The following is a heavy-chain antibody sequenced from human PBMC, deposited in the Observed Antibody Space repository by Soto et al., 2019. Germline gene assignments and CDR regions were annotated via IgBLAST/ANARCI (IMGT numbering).Heavy chain of an antibody. D-gene: IGHD6-13*01. CDR3: ARVASGYSSLASSDY. J-gene: IGHJ4*02. CDR1: GFTFSSYA. CDR2: ISYDGSNK. V-gene: IGHV3-30-3*01. Sequence: GGSLRLSCAASGFTFSSYAMHWVRQAPGKGLEWVAVISYDGSNKYYADSVKGRFTISRDNSKNTLYLQMNSLRAEDTAVYYCARVASGYSSLASSDYWGQGTLVTVSS.